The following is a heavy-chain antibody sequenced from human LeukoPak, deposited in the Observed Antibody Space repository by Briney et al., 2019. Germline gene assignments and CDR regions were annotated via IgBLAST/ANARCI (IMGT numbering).Heavy chain of an antibody. CDR3: AKDHRLYDF. CDR2: ISGSGGST. CDR1: GFTFSTYT. V-gene: IGHV3-23*01. Sequence: GGSLRLSCAASGFTFSTYTINWVRQAPGKGLEWVSAISGSGGSTYYADSVKGRFTISRDNSKNTLYLQMNSLRAEDTAVYYCAKDHRLYDFWGQGTLVTVSS. D-gene: IGHD3-3*01. J-gene: IGHJ4*02.